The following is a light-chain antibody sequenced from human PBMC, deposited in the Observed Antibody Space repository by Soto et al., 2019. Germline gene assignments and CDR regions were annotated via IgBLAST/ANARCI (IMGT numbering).Light chain of an antibody. J-gene: IGLJ1*01. Sequence: QPASVSGSPGQSITISCTGTSSDVGGYNYVSWYQQHPGKAPKLMIYDVSNRPSGVSNRFSGSKSGNTASLTISGLQAEDEADYYCSSYTSSSTKVFGTGTKVTVL. CDR1: SSDVGGYNY. CDR2: DVS. CDR3: SSYTSSSTKV. V-gene: IGLV2-14*01.